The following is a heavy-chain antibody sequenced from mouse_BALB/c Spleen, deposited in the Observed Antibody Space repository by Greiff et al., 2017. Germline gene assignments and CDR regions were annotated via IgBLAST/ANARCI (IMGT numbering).Heavy chain of an antibody. J-gene: IGHJ4*01. CDR1: GFTFSSYA. Sequence: EVKLMESGGGLVKPGGSLKLSCAASGFTFSSYAMSWVRQTPEKRLEWVASISSGGSTYYPDSVKGRFTISRDNARNILYLQMSSLRSEDTAMYCCARGAAVVAKDYWGQGTSVTVSA. CDR3: ARGAAVVAKDY. D-gene: IGHD1-1*01. V-gene: IGHV5-6-5*01. CDR2: ISSGGST.